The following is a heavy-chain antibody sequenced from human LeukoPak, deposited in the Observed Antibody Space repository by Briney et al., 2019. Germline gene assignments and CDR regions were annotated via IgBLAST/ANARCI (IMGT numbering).Heavy chain of an antibody. CDR2: INPNSGGT. V-gene: IGHV1-2*06. J-gene: IGHJ4*02. Sequence: ASVKVSCKASGYTFTGYYMHWVRQAPGQGLEWMGRINPNSGGTNYAQKFQGRVTMTRDTSISTAYMELSRLRSDDTAVYYCARDLWFGELLPNPIDYWGQGTLVTVSS. CDR1: GYTFTGYY. D-gene: IGHD3-10*01. CDR3: ARDLWFGELLPNPIDY.